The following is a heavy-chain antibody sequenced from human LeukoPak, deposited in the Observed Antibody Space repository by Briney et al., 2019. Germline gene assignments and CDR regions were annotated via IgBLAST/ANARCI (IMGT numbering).Heavy chain of an antibody. CDR2: ISYDGSNK. J-gene: IGHJ4*02. Sequence: GGSLRLSCAASGFTFSSYAMHWVRQAPGKGLEWVAVISYDGSNKYYADSVKGRFTISRDNSKNTLYLQMNSLRAEDTAVYYCARDRAARPAYYFDYWGQGTLVTVSS. CDR1: GFTFSSYA. CDR3: ARDRAARPAYYFDY. D-gene: IGHD6-6*01. V-gene: IGHV3-30-3*01.